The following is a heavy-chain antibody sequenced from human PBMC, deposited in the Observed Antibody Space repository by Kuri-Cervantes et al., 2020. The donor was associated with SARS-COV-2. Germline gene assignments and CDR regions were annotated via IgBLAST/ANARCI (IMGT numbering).Heavy chain of an antibody. CDR3: ARDPAYCSSGSCFGYYYYYMDV. D-gene: IGHD2-15*01. CDR1: GFTFRSHA. J-gene: IGHJ6*03. V-gene: IGHV3-30-3*01. CDR2: ISYDGSNK. Sequence: GGSLRLSCAASGFTFRSHAMHWVRQAPGKGLEWVALISYDGSNKYYADSVKGRFIISRDNSKNTLYLQMNSLRVEDTAVYCCARDPAYCSSGSCFGYYYYYMDVWGKGTTVTVSS.